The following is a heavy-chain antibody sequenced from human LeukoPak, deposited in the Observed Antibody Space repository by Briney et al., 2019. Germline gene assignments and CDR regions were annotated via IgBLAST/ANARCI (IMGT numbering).Heavy chain of an antibody. Sequence: HRASVKVSCKVSGYTLTELSMHWARQAPGKGLEWMGGFDPEDGETIYAQKFQGRVTMTEDTSTDTAYMELSSLRSGDTAVYYCATGVPAAMLPYYFDYWGQGTLVTVSS. CDR2: FDPEDGET. CDR1: GYTLTELS. CDR3: ATGVPAAMLPYYFDY. J-gene: IGHJ4*02. V-gene: IGHV1-24*01. D-gene: IGHD2-2*01.